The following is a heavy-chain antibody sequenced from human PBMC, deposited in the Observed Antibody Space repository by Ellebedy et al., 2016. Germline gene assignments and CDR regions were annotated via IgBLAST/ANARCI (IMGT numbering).Heavy chain of an antibody. Sequence: SETLSLTXAVSGGSFTGFYWSWIRQCPGKGLEWIAEINHDGVTNYNPSLRSRVTISIDMSNNQLSLNLSSMTAADTGVYYCARGYQLLRRFDFWGLGALVTVSS. CDR3: ARGYQLLRRFDF. CDR2: INHDGVT. J-gene: IGHJ4*02. D-gene: IGHD2-15*01. V-gene: IGHV4-34*01. CDR1: GGSFTGFY.